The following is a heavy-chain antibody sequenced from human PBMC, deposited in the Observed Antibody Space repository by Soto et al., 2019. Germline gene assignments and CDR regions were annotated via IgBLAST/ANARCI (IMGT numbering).Heavy chain of an antibody. CDR1: GFIFENFG. D-gene: IGHD1-26*01. Sequence: PGGSLRLSCAAAGFIFENFGISWVRQAPGKGPEWISSISGSGFKKYYADSVKGRFTISRDNSKSTVYLELNNLSAEDTAVYHCAKNQGVELVPLATVDWFDPWGQGSVVTVSS. V-gene: IGHV3-23*01. CDR2: ISGSGFKK. CDR3: AKNQGVELVPLATVDWFDP. J-gene: IGHJ5*02.